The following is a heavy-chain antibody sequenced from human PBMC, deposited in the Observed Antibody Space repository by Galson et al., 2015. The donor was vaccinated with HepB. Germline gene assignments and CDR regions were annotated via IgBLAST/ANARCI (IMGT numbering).Heavy chain of an antibody. V-gene: IGHV3-48*02. CDR1: GFTFSSYS. D-gene: IGHD3-3*01. CDR3: AREPIQYYVFHINFWSGHPYGMDV. CDR2: ISSSSSTI. Sequence: SLRLSCAASGFTFSSYSMNWVRQAPGKGLEWVSYISSSSSTIYYADSVKGRFTISRDNAKNSLYLQMNSLRDEDTAVYYCAREPIQYYVFHINFWSGHPYGMDVWGQGTTVTVSS. J-gene: IGHJ6*02.